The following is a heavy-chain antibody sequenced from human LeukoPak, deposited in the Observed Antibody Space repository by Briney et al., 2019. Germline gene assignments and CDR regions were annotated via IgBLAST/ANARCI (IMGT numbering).Heavy chain of an antibody. CDR1: GGSISSSSYY. D-gene: IGHD3-16*01. CDR2: IYYSGST. CDR3: AREFTFGGVIGY. J-gene: IGHJ4*02. V-gene: IGHV4-39*07. Sequence: SETLSLTCTVSGGSISSSSYYWGWIRQPPGKGLEWIGSIYYSGSTYYNPSLKSRVTISVDTSKNQFSLKLSSVTAADTAMYYCAREFTFGGVIGYWGQGTLVTVSS.